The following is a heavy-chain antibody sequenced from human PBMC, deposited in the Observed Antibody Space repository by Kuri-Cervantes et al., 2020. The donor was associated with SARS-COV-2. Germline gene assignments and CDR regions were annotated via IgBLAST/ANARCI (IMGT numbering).Heavy chain of an antibody. Sequence: GGSLRLSCTASGFIFSDYHMTWIRQAPGKGLEWVSNIGPSGTTKYYADSVKGRFTISRDNAKNTLYLQMNSLRAEDTAVYYCAKDVWQWELLGKVFDYWGQGTLVTVSS. D-gene: IGHD1-26*01. CDR1: GFIFSDYH. CDR2: IGPSGTTK. J-gene: IGHJ4*02. V-gene: IGHV3-11*04. CDR3: AKDVWQWELLGKVFDY.